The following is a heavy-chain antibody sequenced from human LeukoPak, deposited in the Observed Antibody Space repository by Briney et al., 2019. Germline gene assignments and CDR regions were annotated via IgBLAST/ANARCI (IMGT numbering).Heavy chain of an antibody. CDR3: VRDFAFGFCNTTTCRYPFDS. Sequence: GRSLRLSCAASGFTFSSYWMNWVRQAPGKGLEWVSSMSTSSTYIYYADSIKGRFTISRDDARGLLYLQMDSLRAEDTAVYYCVRDFAFGFCNTTTCRYPFDSWGQGTLVTVSS. CDR2: MSTSSTYI. D-gene: IGHD3-16*01. CDR1: GFTFSSYW. V-gene: IGHV3-21*06. J-gene: IGHJ4*02.